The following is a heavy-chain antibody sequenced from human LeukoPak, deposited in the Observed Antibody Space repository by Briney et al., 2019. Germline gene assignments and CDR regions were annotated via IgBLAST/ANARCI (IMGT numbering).Heavy chain of an antibody. Sequence: TSETLSLTCTVSGGSISSGGYYWSWIRQHPGKGLEWIGYIYYSGSAYYNPSLKSRVTISVDTSENQFPLKLSSVTAADTAVYYCARVNYGSATKEDYWGQGTLVTVSS. CDR3: ARVNYGSATKEDY. D-gene: IGHD3-10*01. CDR2: IYYSGSA. V-gene: IGHV4-31*03. CDR1: GGSISSGGYY. J-gene: IGHJ4*02.